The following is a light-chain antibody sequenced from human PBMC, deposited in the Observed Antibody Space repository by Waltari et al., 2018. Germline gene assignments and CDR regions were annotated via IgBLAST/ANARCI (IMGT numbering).Light chain of an antibody. Sequence: EIVMTQSPAILSVSPGEGATLSCRASQSVVSSLAWYQQKPGQAPRLLIFGASTRATGIAARFSGSGSGTEFTLSITSLQSEDSALYFCQHYNKLPLTFGGGTKVEIK. V-gene: IGKV3-15*01. J-gene: IGKJ4*01. CDR1: QSVVSS. CDR2: GAS. CDR3: QHYNKLPLT.